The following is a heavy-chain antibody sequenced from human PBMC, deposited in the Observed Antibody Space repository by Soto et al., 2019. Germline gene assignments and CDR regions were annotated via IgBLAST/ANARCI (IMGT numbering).Heavy chain of an antibody. J-gene: IGHJ5*02. Sequence: PSETLSLTCTVSGGSISSSSYYWGWIRQPPGKGLEWIGNIYYSGSTYYNPSLKSRVTISVDTSKNQFSLKLSSVTAADTAVYYCARARLEQLWQPNWFDPWGQGTLVTVSS. CDR2: IYYSGST. V-gene: IGHV4-39*07. CDR1: GGSISSSSYY. D-gene: IGHD5-18*01. CDR3: ARARLEQLWQPNWFDP.